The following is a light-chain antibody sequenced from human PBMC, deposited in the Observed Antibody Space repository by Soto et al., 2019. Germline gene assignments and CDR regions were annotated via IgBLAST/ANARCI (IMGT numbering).Light chain of an antibody. V-gene: IGLV1-40*01. CDR3: QTYDTGVSGSI. J-gene: IGLJ2*01. Sequence: QSVLTQPPSVSGAPGQRVAISCAGTSSNIGTGYDVHWNQHLPGTAPKLLIFGNISRPLGVPDRFSGSKSGTSASLAITGLQAEDEGDYYCQTYDTGVSGSIFGGGTKVTVL. CDR1: SSNIGTGYD. CDR2: GNI.